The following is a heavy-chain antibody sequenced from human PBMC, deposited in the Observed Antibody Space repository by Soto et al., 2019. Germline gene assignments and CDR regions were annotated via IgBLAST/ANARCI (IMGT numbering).Heavy chain of an antibody. Sequence: SETLSLTCSVSGGSISGSYCSWIRQSPWKGLEWLGYVYYTGSTNYSPSLRSRVSISVDTSKNEFSLRLSSVTAADTAVYFCARRVAVPGANIDYLGQGTQLTFSS. D-gene: IGHD6-19*01. CDR2: VYYTGST. V-gene: IGHV4-59*01. J-gene: IGHJ4*02. CDR1: GGSISGSY. CDR3: ARRVAVPGANIDY.